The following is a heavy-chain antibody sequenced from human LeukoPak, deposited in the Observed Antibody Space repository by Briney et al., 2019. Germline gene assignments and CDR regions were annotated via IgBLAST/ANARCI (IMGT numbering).Heavy chain of an antibody. J-gene: IGHJ4*02. Sequence: PSETLSLTCTVSGGSISSSSYYWGWIRQPPGKGLEWIGSMYYSGSTYYNPSLKSRVTISVDTSKNQFSLKLSSVTAADTAVYYCARDWATVTELDYWGQGTLVTVSS. CDR3: ARDWATVTELDY. CDR1: GGSISSSSYY. CDR2: MYYSGST. D-gene: IGHD4-17*01. V-gene: IGHV4-39*02.